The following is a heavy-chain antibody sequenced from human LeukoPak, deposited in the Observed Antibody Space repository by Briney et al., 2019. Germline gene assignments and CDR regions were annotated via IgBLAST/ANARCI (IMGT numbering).Heavy chain of an antibody. Sequence: GGSLRLSCAASGFTFSDYYMSWIRQAPGKGLEWVSYISSSGSTIYYADSVKGRSTISRDNAKNSLYLQMNSLRAEDTAVYYCARTTRQSSAVSYWGQGTLVTVSS. D-gene: IGHD4-17*01. CDR3: ARTTRQSSAVSY. J-gene: IGHJ4*02. CDR1: GFTFSDYY. CDR2: ISSSGSTI. V-gene: IGHV3-11*01.